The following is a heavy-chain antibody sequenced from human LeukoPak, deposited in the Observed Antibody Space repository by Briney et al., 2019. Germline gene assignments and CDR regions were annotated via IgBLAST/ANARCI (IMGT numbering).Heavy chain of an antibody. CDR1: GFTLRNTW. D-gene: IGHD1-26*01. CDR2: INQDASTK. J-gene: IGHJ4*02. CDR3: ARDQSGSLDY. Sequence: GGSLRLSCAASGFTLRNTWMAWVREAPGKGLEWVANINQDASTKHYVDSVKGRFAISRDNAKNSLYLQMNSLRAEDTAVYYCARDQSGSLDYWGQGTLVTVSS. V-gene: IGHV3-7*01.